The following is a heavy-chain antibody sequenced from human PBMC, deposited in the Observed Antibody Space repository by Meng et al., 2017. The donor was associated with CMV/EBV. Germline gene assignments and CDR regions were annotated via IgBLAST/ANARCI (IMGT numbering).Heavy chain of an antibody. Sequence: ASVKVSCKASGYTFTSYYMHWVRQAPGQGLEWMGIINPSGGSTSCAQKFQGRVTMTRDTSTSTVYMELSSLRSEDTAVYYCASSYSSPPYYYYGMDVWGQGTTVTVSS. J-gene: IGHJ6*02. CDR1: GYTFTSYY. V-gene: IGHV1-46*01. CDR3: ASSYSSPPYYYYGMDV. CDR2: INPSGGST. D-gene: IGHD6-13*01.